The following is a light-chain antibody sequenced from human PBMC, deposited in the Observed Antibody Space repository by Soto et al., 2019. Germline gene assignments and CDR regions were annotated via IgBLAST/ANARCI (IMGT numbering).Light chain of an antibody. Sequence: EIVLTQSPGILSLSPGERATLSCRASQTVSSSYLAWYQQKPGQAPRLLIYGASTRATGIPDRFSGSGYGTHFTLAISRLEPEDFAVYYCQQCGISTWPFGQGTKVDIK. CDR2: GAS. J-gene: IGKJ1*01. CDR3: QQCGISTWP. CDR1: QTVSSSY. V-gene: IGKV3-20*01.